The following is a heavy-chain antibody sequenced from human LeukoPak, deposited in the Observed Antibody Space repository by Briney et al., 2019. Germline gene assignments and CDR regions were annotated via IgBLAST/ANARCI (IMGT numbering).Heavy chain of an antibody. J-gene: IGHJ4*02. CDR3: ARITGTPSNFDD. V-gene: IGHV3-48*03. D-gene: IGHD1-7*01. CDR1: GFTFSSYE. CDR2: ISSSGSTI. Sequence: GGSLRLSCAASGFTFSSYEMNWVRQAPGKGQKWVSYISSSGSTIYYADSVKGRFTISRDNAKNTLYLQMNSLRAGDTAVYYCARITGTPSNFDDWGQGTLVTVSS.